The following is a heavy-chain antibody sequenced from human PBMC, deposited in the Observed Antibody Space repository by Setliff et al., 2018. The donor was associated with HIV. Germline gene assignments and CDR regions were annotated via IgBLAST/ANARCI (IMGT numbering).Heavy chain of an antibody. J-gene: IGHJ4*02. D-gene: IGHD6-19*01. CDR1: GGSISSYF. CDR2: IYTNGST. Sequence: PSETLSLTCTASGGSISSYFGSWIRQPPGKGLEWVGYIYTNGSTNDNPSLKSRVTIAVDTSKNQFSLKLNYVTAADMAVYYCASGREAVAGARHFDYWGQRPLVTGSS. V-gene: IGHV4-4*08. CDR3: ASGREAVAGARHFDY.